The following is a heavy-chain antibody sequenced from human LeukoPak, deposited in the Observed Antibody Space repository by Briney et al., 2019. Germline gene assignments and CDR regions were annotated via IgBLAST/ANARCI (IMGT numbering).Heavy chain of an antibody. D-gene: IGHD3-10*01. Sequence: SQTLSLTCTVSGGSISSGGYYWSWIRQPPGKGLEWIGYIYHSGSTYYNPSLKSRVTISVDRSKNQFSLKLSSVTAADTAVYYCARVPYGSGSSPRVDYWGQGTLVTVSS. J-gene: IGHJ4*02. CDR1: GGSISSGGYY. CDR3: ARVPYGSGSSPRVDY. CDR2: IYHSGST. V-gene: IGHV4-30-2*01.